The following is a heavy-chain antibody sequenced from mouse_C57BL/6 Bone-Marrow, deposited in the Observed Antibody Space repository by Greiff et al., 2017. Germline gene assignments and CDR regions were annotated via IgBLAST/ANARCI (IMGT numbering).Heavy chain of an antibody. Sequence: EVHLVESGPGLVKPSQSLSLTCSVTGYSITSGYYWNWIRQFPGNKLEWMGYISYDGSNNYNPSLKNRISITRDTSKNQFFLKLNSVTTEDTATYYCARRGTTVVGEYAMDYWGQGTSVTVSS. CDR1: GYSITSGYY. CDR3: ARRGTTVVGEYAMDY. V-gene: IGHV3-6*01. J-gene: IGHJ4*01. CDR2: ISYDGSN. D-gene: IGHD1-1*01.